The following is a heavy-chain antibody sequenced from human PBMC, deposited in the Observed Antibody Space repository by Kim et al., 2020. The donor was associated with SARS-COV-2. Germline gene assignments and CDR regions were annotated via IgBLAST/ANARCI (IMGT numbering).Heavy chain of an antibody. V-gene: IGHV3-21*06. D-gene: IGHD2-15*01. J-gene: IGHJ3*02. CDR2: ISSSSTYI. CDR1: GFTFSNYS. CDR3: VISGAIGGHGHDAFDI. Sequence: GGSLRLSCAASGFTFSNYSMNWVRQPPGKGLEWVSYISSSSTYIYYADSVKGRFTISRDNAKNSLYLQMNSLRAEDTAVYYCVISGAIGGHGHDAFDIWGQGTMVTVSS.